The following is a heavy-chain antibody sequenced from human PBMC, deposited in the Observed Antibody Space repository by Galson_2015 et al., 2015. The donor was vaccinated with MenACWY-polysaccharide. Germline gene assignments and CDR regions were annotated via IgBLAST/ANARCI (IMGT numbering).Heavy chain of an antibody. CDR1: GYTFTGYS. CDR2: VNPNSGGT. CDR3: ARDKSNN. Sequence: SVKVSCKASGYTFTGYSIHWVRQAPGQGLEWMGWVNPNSGGTNYAQKFQGRVTTTRDTSTSTAYMELGSLRSDDTAVYYCARDKSNNWGQGTLVTVSS. V-gene: IGHV1-2*02. J-gene: IGHJ4*02.